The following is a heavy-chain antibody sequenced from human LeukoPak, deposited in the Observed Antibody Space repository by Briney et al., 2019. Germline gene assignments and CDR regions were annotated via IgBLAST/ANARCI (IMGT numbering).Heavy chain of an antibody. CDR1: GYTFTNYD. J-gene: IGHJ3*02. CDR3: ARSGSSGWYGRAFDI. D-gene: IGHD6-19*01. Sequence: GASVKVSCKASGYTFTNYDMNWVRQAPGQGLEWMGWINTNTGNPTYAQGFTGRFVFSLDTSVSTAYLQISSLKAEDTAVYYCARSGSSGWYGRAFDIWGQGTMVTVSS. CDR2: INTNTGNP. V-gene: IGHV7-4-1*02.